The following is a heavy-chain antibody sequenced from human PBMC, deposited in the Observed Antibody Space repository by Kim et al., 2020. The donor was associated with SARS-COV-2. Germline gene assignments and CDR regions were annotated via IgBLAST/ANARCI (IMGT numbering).Heavy chain of an antibody. Sequence: GGSLRLSCAASGFTFSSCGMHWVRQAPGKGLEWLSAIRYDGGNKHYADSVKGRFTISRDNAKNTLYLQMNSLRAEDTAVYYCARDPSCRLWGR. V-gene: IGHV3-30-3*01. CDR2: IRYDGGNK. CDR3: ARDPSCRL. CDR1: GFTFSSCG. J-gene: IGHJ2*01.